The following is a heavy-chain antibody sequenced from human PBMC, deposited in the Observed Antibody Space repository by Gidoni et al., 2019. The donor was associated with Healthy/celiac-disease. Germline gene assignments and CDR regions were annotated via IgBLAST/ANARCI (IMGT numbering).Heavy chain of an antibody. CDR3: ARGKTIVVVITRDYYGMDV. CDR1: GYTFTSYY. CDR2: INPSGGST. V-gene: IGHV1-46*01. D-gene: IGHD3-22*01. J-gene: IGHJ6*02. Sequence: QVQLVQSGAEVKKPGASVKVSCTASGYTFTSYYMHWVRQAPGQGLEWMGIINPSGGSTSYAQKFQGRVTMTRDTSTSTVYMELSSLRSEDTAVYYCARGKTIVVVITRDYYGMDVWGQGTTVTVSS.